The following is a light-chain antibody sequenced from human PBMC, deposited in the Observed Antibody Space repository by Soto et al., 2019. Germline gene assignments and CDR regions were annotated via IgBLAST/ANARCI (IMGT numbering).Light chain of an antibody. Sequence: QAVVTQPPSASGTPGQRVTISCSGSSSNIGGNTVNWYQQLPGTAPKLLIYTNNQRPSGVPDRFSGSKSGTSASLAISGLQSEDEADYYCAAWDDSLNGRVFGGGTKVTVL. CDR2: TNN. CDR3: AAWDDSLNGRV. J-gene: IGLJ2*01. V-gene: IGLV1-44*01. CDR1: SSNIGGNT.